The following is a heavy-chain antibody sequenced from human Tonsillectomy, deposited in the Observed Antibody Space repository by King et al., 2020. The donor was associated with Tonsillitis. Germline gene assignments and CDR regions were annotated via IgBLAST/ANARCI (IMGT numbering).Heavy chain of an antibody. CDR1: GFTFSDSY. J-gene: IGHJ5*02. CDR3: AREGYYDSSGYYYEGWFHP. V-gene: IGHV3-11*01. Sequence: VQLVESGGGLVKPGGSLRLYCAASGFTFSDSYMSWVRQAPGKGLEWVSSISSSGTTRYYADSMRGRFTISRDNANNSLYLQMNSLRAEDTAVYYCAREGYYDSSGYYYEGWFHPWGQGTLVTVSS. CDR2: ISSSGTTR. D-gene: IGHD3-22*01.